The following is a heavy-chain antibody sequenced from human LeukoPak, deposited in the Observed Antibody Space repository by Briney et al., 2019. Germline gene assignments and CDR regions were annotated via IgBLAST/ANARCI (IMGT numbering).Heavy chain of an antibody. D-gene: IGHD2-21*02. CDR3: ARALAYCGGDCYFYYYYGMDV. J-gene: IGHJ6*02. CDR1: GGTFSSYA. CDR2: IIPILGIA. Sequence: ASVKVSCKASGGTFSSYAIGWVRQAPGQGLEWMGRIIPILGIANYAQKFQGRVTITADKSTSTAYMELSSLRSEDTAVYYCARALAYCGGDCYFYYYYGMDVWGQGTTVTVSS. V-gene: IGHV1-69*04.